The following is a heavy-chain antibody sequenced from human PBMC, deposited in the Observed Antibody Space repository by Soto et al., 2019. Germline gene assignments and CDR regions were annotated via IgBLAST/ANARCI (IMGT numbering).Heavy chain of an antibody. CDR3: AKDLLSSYYYGMDA. J-gene: IGHJ6*02. CDR1: GFMFGSYA. V-gene: IGHV3-23*01. CDR2: ISGSGTDT. D-gene: IGHD3-10*01. Sequence: EVQLLESGGGLVQPGGSLRLSCAASGFMFGSYAMSWVRQAPGKGLEWVSGISGSGTDTYYADAVKGRVTISRDNAKNTLYLQMNGLRAEDKAIYYCAKDLLSSYYYGMDAWGQGTTVTVSS.